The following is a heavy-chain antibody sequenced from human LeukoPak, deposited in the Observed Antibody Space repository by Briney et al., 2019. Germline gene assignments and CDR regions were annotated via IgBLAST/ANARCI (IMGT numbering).Heavy chain of an antibody. CDR2: ISGSGGST. J-gene: IGHJ4*02. Sequence: GGSLRLSRAASGFTFSNYAMTWVRQAPGKGLEWVSGISGSGGSTNYADSVRGRFTISRDNSKNTLYLQMNSLRVEDTAIYYCAKCYYYDSSGYYYPDYWGQGTLVTVSS. CDR1: GFTFSNYA. CDR3: AKCYYYDSSGYYYPDY. V-gene: IGHV3-23*01. D-gene: IGHD3-22*01.